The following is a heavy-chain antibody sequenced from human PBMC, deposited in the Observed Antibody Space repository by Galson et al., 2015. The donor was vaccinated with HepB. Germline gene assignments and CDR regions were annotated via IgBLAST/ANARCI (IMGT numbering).Heavy chain of an antibody. CDR2: INPNSGGT. CDR3: AREWWPPGGCYYGMDV. J-gene: IGHJ6*02. D-gene: IGHD2-15*01. Sequence: SVKVSCKASGYTFTSYYMHWVRQAPGQGLEWMGWINPNSGGTNYAQKFQGRVTMTRDTSISTAYMELSRLRSDDTAVYYCAREWWPPGGCYYGMDVWGQGTTVTVSS. CDR1: GYTFTSYY. V-gene: IGHV1-2*02.